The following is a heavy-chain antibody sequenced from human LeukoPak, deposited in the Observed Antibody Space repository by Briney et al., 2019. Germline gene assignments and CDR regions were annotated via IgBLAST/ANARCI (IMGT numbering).Heavy chain of an antibody. V-gene: IGHV4-4*07. Sequence: SETLSLTCTVSGGSTSSYYWSWIRQPAGKGLEWIGRIYTSGSTNYNPSLKSRVTMSVDTSKNQFSLKLSSVTAADTAVYYCARDLVSSGLVVVRAFDIWGQGTMVTVSS. CDR2: IYTSGST. CDR1: GGSTSSYY. D-gene: IGHD3-22*01. CDR3: ARDLVSSGLVVVRAFDI. J-gene: IGHJ3*02.